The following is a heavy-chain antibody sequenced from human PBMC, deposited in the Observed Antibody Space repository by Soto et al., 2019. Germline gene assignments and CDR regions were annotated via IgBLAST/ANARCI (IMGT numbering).Heavy chain of an antibody. V-gene: IGHV3-23*01. CDR3: VKGNWGDY. J-gene: IGHJ4*02. D-gene: IGHD7-27*01. Sequence: EVQLLESGGGSVQPGGSLRLSCAASGFTFVTYDMTWVRQAPGKGLEWVSVSRGSDGSTYYADSVKGRFTISRDNSKNTLHLQMNSLRVDDTAIYYCVKGNWGDYWGQGTLVTVSS. CDR1: GFTFVTYD. CDR2: SRGSDGST.